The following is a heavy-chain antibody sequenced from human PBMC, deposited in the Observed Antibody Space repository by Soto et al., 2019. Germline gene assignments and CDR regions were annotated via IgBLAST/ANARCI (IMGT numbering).Heavy chain of an antibody. Sequence: PSETLSLTCTVPGGVISKYYWSWIRQPPGKGLEWIGYICDSGSTYYNPSLKSRVTISVDTSKNQFSLNLSSVTAADTAVYYCAREDFWSGLNYWGQGTLVTVSS. CDR1: GGVISKYY. CDR3: AREDFWSGLNY. V-gene: IGHV4-59*01. CDR2: ICDSGST. J-gene: IGHJ4*02. D-gene: IGHD3-3*01.